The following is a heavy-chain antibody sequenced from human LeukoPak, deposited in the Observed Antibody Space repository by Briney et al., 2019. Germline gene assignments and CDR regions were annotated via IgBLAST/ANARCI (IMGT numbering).Heavy chain of an antibody. J-gene: IGHJ4*02. D-gene: IGHD3-10*01. V-gene: IGHV4-34*01. Sequence: PSETLSLTCAVYGGSFSGYYWSWLRQPPGKGLEWIGEINNSGSTNYNPSLKRRVTISVDTSKNQFSLKLSSVTAADTAVYYCARYDSGNYFDYWGQGTLVTVSS. CDR2: INNSGST. CDR1: GGSFSGYY. CDR3: ARYDSGNYFDY.